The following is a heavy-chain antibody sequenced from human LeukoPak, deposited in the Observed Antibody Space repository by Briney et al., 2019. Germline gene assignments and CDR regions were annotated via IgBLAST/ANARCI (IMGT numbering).Heavy chain of an antibody. CDR2: ISSSSTYM. V-gene: IGHV3-21*01. CDR3: ARDRGSGWHTFDY. CDR1: GFTFSSYY. Sequence: GGSLRLSCAASGFTFSSYYMSWVRHAPGKGLEWVSSISSSSTYMFYADSVRGRFTISRDNAKNSLYLQMNSLRAEDTAVYYCARDRGSGWHTFDYWGQGTLVTVSS. J-gene: IGHJ4*02. D-gene: IGHD6-19*01.